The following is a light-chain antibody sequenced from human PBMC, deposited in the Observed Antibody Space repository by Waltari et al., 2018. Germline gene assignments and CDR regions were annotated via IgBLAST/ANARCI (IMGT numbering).Light chain of an antibody. CDR1: QTINTD. CDR2: AAS. Sequence: DIQMTQSPSSLSAPVGDRVPITCRASQTINTDLNWYQQKPGKAPYLLISAASSLQSGVPSRFSGSGSGTDFTLTISNLQPEDFATYFCQQSQGFPYTFGQGTKLEI. V-gene: IGKV1-39*01. J-gene: IGKJ2*01. CDR3: QQSQGFPYT.